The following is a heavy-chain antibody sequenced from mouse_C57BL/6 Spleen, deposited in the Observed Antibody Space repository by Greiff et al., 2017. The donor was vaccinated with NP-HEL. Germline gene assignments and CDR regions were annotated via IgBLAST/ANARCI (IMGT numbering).Heavy chain of an antibody. CDR3: ARNYGCRYYFDY. D-gene: IGHD1-1*01. CDR2: INPSSGYT. CDR1: GYTFTSYW. Sequence: VQLQQSGAELAKPGASVKLSCKASGYTFTSYWMHWVKQRPGQGLEWIGYINPSSGYTKYNQKFKDKATFTAEKSSSTAYMQLSSLTYEDSAVYYCARNYGCRYYFDYWGQGTTLTVSS. V-gene: IGHV1-7*01. J-gene: IGHJ2*01.